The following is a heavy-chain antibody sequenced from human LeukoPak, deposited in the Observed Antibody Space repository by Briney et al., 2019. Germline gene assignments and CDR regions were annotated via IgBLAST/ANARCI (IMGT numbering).Heavy chain of an antibody. J-gene: IGHJ6*03. CDR1: GGSFSGYY. CDR2: INHTGTT. D-gene: IGHD1-14*01. Sequence: PSETLSLTCAVYGGSFSGYYWGWIRQSPGKGLEWIGEINHTGTTNYNPSLKSRVTLSVDTSRNQFSLKLSSVTAADTGVYYCARGAADRNTYFYYLDVWGKGAAVTVSS. V-gene: IGHV4-34*01. CDR3: ARGAADRNTYFYYLDV.